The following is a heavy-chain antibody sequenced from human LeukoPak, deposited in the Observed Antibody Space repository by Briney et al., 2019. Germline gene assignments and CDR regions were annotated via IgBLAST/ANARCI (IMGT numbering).Heavy chain of an antibody. J-gene: IGHJ4*02. CDR1: GGSISSSNYY. CDR2: MYYSRNT. Sequence: SETLSLTCTVSGGSISSSNYYWGWIRQPPGKGLEWIGSMYYSRNTDYNPSLKSRVTISVDTSKNQFSLKANSVTAADTAVYYCARTAGVTAILFDYWGQGTLVTVSS. CDR3: ARTAGVTAILFDY. D-gene: IGHD2-21*02. V-gene: IGHV4-39*01.